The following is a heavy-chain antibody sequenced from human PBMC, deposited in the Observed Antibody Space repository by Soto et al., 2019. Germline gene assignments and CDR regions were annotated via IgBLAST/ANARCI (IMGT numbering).Heavy chain of an antibody. CDR2: INSDGTRT. J-gene: IGHJ4*02. Sequence: PGGSLRLSCATSGFTFSRYWMHWVRQAPGKGLVWVSRINSDGTRTNYADYAMGRFTISRDNAKNTLYLQMNSLRAEDTAVYFCARGALGNYYQDSWGQGTPVTVSS. D-gene: IGHD3-10*01. CDR1: GFTFSRYW. CDR3: ARGALGNYYQDS. V-gene: IGHV3-74*01.